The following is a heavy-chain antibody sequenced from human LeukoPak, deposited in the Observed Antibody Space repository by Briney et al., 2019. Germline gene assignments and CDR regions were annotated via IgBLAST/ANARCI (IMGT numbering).Heavy chain of an antibody. CDR1: GFTVSSNY. CDR3: ARDRYRGFDP. Sequence: GGSLRLSCAASGFTVSSNYMSWVRQAPGKGLEWVSVIYSGGRTDYADFVKGRFTISRDNSKNTLYLQMNSLRAEDTAVYYCARDRYRGFDPWGQGTLVTVSS. J-gene: IGHJ5*02. CDR2: IYSGGRT. V-gene: IGHV3-66*01. D-gene: IGHD2-2*01.